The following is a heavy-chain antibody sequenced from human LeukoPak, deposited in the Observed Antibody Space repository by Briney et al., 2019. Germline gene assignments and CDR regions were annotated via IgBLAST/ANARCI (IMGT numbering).Heavy chain of an antibody. CDR1: GYTFTGYY. D-gene: IGHD3-22*01. CDR3: ARDYYDSSGYYPTY. CDR2: INPNSGGT. Sequence: ASVKVSCKASGYTFTGYYIHWVRQAPGQGLEWMGWINPNSGGTNYAQKLQGRVTMTRGTSISTAYMELSRLRSDDTAVYYCARDYYDSSGYYPTYWGQGTLVTVSS. J-gene: IGHJ4*02. V-gene: IGHV1-2*02.